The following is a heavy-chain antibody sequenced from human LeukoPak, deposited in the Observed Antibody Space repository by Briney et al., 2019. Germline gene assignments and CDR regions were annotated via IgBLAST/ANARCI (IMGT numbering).Heavy chain of an antibody. D-gene: IGHD1-26*01. CDR1: GGSISGYY. J-gene: IGHJ4*02. V-gene: IGHV4-59*01. Sequence: SETLSLTCTVSGGSISGYYWSWIRQPPGKGLEWIGYIYYSGSTNYNPSLKSRVTISVDTSKNQFSLKLNSVTAADTAVYYCVRGGSYYDYWGQGTLVTVSS. CDR3: VRGGSYYDY. CDR2: IYYSGST.